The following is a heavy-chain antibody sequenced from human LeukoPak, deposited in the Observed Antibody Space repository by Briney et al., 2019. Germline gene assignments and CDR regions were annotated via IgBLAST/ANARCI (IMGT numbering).Heavy chain of an antibody. V-gene: IGHV6-1*01. CDR1: GDSFSSNSAA. Sequence: SQTLSLTCAISGDSFSSNSAAWNWIRQSPSRGLEWLGRTYYNSKWYNDYAVSVKSRITINPDTSENQFSLQLNSVTPEDTAVYYCTRDSGSYSSSYRFDSWGQGTLVTVSS. CDR3: TRDSGSYSSSYRFDS. CDR2: TYYNSKWYN. J-gene: IGHJ4*02. D-gene: IGHD6-6*01.